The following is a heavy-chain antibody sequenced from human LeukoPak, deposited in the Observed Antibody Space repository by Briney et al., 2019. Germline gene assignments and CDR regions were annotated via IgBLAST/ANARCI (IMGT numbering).Heavy chain of an antibody. Sequence: GGSLRLSCAASGFTFSSYGMSWVRQAPGKGLEWVSAISGSGGSTYYADSVKGRFTISRDNSKNTLYLQMNSLRAEDTAVYYCAKDLDDYGDYAPFDYWGQGTLVTVSS. CDR1: GFTFSSYG. J-gene: IGHJ4*02. CDR3: AKDLDDYGDYAPFDY. D-gene: IGHD4-17*01. CDR2: ISGSGGST. V-gene: IGHV3-23*01.